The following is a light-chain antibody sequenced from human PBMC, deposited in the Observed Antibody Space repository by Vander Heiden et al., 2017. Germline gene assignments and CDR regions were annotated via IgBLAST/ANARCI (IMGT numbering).Light chain of an antibody. CDR1: QRITSA. Sequence: AIQLTQSPPSRSTSVGARVTITCLASQRITSALAWYQQKPGKRPELLIYDATSLETGVPLRFSGSGSGTDFTLTISSLQPEDAATYFCQQFSIYPRTFGQGTKLEIK. V-gene: IGKV1-13*02. CDR2: DAT. J-gene: IGKJ2*01. CDR3: QQFSIYPRT.